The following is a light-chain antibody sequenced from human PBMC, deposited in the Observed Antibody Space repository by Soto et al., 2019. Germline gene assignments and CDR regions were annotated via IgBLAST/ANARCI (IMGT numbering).Light chain of an antibody. CDR1: QSIVGY. CDR2: AAS. J-gene: IGKJ1*01. V-gene: IGKV1-39*01. Sequence: DIQMTQSPSSLSASVGDRVTITCRASQSIVGYLYWYQQKPGKAPNLLIYAASSLKVGVPSRFGGSGSGTDFTLTISSLQPEDFATYYYQHGYTARTFGQGTKVQIK. CDR3: QHGYTART.